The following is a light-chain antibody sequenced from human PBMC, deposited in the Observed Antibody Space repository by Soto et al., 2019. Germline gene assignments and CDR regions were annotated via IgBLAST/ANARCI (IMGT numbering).Light chain of an antibody. Sequence: QSALTQPASVSVSPVQSSTISCTGTSSDVVGYDYVSWYQRRPGNTPERMIYEVVNRHSWVSNRFSGSKSGNTASLTISGLQAEDEADYYCCSFARSSPYVFGTGTKLTV. J-gene: IGLJ1*01. V-gene: IGLV2-14*01. CDR3: CSFARSSPYV. CDR2: EVV. CDR1: SSDVVGYDY.